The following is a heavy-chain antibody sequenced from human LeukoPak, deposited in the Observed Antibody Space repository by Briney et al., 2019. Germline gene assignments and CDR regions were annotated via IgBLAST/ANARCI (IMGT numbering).Heavy chain of an antibody. V-gene: IGHV4-59*01. J-gene: IGHJ5*02. Sequence: SETLSLTCTVSGGSISSYYWSWIRQPPGKGLEWIGYIYYSGSTNYNPSLKSRVTISVDTSKNQFSLKLSPVTAADTAVYYCARETSYVYNWFDPWGQGTLVTVSS. D-gene: IGHD3-10*02. CDR1: GGSISSYY. CDR3: ARETSYVYNWFDP. CDR2: IYYSGST.